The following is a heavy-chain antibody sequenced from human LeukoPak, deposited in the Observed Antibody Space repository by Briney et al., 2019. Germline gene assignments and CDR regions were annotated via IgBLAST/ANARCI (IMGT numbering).Heavy chain of an antibody. CDR1: GGSINSDNYY. D-gene: IGHD3-10*01. V-gene: IGHV4-61*02. Sequence: PSETLSLTCTVSGGSINSDNYYWSWIRQPAGKGLEWIGRIYSSGSTNYNPSLKSRVTISLDTSKNQFSLKMSSVTAADTAVYYCARDMGIGLGSPGDYWGQGTLVTVSS. CDR3: ARDMGIGLGSPGDY. CDR2: IYSSGST. J-gene: IGHJ4*02.